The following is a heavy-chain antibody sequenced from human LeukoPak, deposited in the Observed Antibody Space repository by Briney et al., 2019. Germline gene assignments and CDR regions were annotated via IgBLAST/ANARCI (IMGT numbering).Heavy chain of an antibody. V-gene: IGHV1-8*01. D-gene: IGHD6-19*01. J-gene: IGHJ4*02. CDR2: MNPKSGNT. CDR1: GYSFSTYD. Sequence: ASVKVSCKASGYSFSTYDINWVRQAPGQGLEWMGWMNPKSGNTGYAQNFQGRVTMTRNTFISTAYMELSGLRSDDTAVYYCARGREWLVAFDSWGQGALVTVSS. CDR3: ARGREWLVAFDS.